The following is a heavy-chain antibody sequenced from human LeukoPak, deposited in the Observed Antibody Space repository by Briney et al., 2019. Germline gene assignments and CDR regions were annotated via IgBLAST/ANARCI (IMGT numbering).Heavy chain of an antibody. CDR1: GGSISSYH. CDR3: ARHEPRGNYYGMDV. J-gene: IGHJ6*02. CDR2: VYYSGST. V-gene: IGHV4-59*08. Sequence: SETLSLTCSVSGGSISSYHWSWIRQPPGKGLEWIGYVYYSGSTNYNPSLKSRVTISVDTSKNQFSLKLSSVTAADTAVYYCARHEPRGNYYGMDVWGQGTTVTVSS. D-gene: IGHD1-26*01.